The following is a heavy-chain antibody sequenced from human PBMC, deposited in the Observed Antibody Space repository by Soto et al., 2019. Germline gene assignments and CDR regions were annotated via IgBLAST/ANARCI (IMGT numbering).Heavy chain of an antibody. D-gene: IGHD3-9*01. CDR2: ISGSGGST. V-gene: IGHV3-23*01. CDR1: GFTFSSYA. Sequence: EVQLLESGGGLVQPGGSLRLSCAASGFTFSSYAMSWVRQAPGKGLKWVSAISGSGGSTYYADSVKGRFTISRDNSKNTLYLQMNSLRAEDTAVYYCAKADYDILTGTYYVDYWGQGTLVTVSS. J-gene: IGHJ4*02. CDR3: AKADYDILTGTYYVDY.